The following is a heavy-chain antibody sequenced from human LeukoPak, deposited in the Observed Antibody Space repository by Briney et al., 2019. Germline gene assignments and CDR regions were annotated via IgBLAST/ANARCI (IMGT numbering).Heavy chain of an antibody. Sequence: SQTLSLTCTVSGGSISSGGYYWSWIRQPPGKGLEWIGYIYHSGSTYYNPSLKSRVTISVDRSKNQFSLKLSSVTAADTPVYYCARDSGGDAFDIWGQGTMVTVSS. CDR3: ARDSGGDAFDI. V-gene: IGHV4-30-2*01. CDR2: IYHSGST. J-gene: IGHJ3*02. CDR1: GGSISSGGYY. D-gene: IGHD3-10*01.